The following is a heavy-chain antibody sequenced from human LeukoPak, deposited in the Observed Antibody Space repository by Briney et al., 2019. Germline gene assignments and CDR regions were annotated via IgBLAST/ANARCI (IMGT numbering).Heavy chain of an antibody. J-gene: IGHJ4*02. D-gene: IGHD3-9*01. CDR2: IDPSDSYT. CDR3: ARRRYDILTGYYYFDY. V-gene: IGHV5-10-1*01. Sequence: GESLKISCKGSGYSFTSYWISWVRQMPGKGLEWMGRIDPSDSYTNYSPSFQGHVTISADKSIGTAYLQWSSLKASDTAMYYCARRRYDILTGYYYFDYWGQGTLVTVSS. CDR1: GYSFTSYW.